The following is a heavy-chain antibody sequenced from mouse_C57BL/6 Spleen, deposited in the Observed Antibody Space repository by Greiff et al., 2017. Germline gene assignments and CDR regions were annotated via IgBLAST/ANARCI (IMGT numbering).Heavy chain of an antibody. CDR3: AREDYAWFAY. J-gene: IGHJ3*01. Sequence: QVQLQQPGADLVKPGASVKLSCKASGYTFTSYWLHWVKQRPGQGLEWIGNINPSNGGTNYNEKFKSKATLTVDTSSSTAYKQLSSLRSKSSAVDYCAREDYAWFAYWGQGTLVTVSA. D-gene: IGHD2-4*01. CDR1: GYTFTSYW. CDR2: INPSNGGT. V-gene: IGHV1-53*01.